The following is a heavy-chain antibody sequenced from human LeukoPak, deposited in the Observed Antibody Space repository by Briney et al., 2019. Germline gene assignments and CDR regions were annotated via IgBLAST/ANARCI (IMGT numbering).Heavy chain of an antibody. CDR1: GGSISSYY. V-gene: IGHV4-4*07. Sequence: SETLSLTCTVSGGSISSYYWSWIRQPAGKGLEWIGRIYTSGSTNYNPSLKSRVTISVDKSKNQFSLKLSSVTAADTAVYYCARGVWDSSGYYSFGYWGQGTLVTVSS. CDR3: ARGVWDSSGYYSFGY. J-gene: IGHJ4*02. D-gene: IGHD3-22*01. CDR2: IYTSGST.